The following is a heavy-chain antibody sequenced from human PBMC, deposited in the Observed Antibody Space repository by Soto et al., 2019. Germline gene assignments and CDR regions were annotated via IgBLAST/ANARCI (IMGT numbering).Heavy chain of an antibody. D-gene: IGHD1-26*01. V-gene: IGHV4-34*01. J-gene: IGHJ6*02. Sequence: PSGTLSLTCAVYGFSFSSYYWNWVRPPPGKGLEWVGEINHSGSTNYNPSLKSRVTISVDKSKNQFSLKLSSVTAADTAVYYCARDGRVEFYGMDVWGQGTTVTVSS. CDR3: ARDGRVEFYGMDV. CDR2: INHSGST. CDR1: GFSFSSYY.